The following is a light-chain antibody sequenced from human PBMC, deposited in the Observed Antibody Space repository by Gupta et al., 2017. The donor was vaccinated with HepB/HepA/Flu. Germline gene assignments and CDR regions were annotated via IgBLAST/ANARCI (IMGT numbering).Light chain of an antibody. CDR1: QSVLYSSNNKNY. CDR3: QQDDNTPYT. Sequence: EIVMTQSPDSLAVSLGERATINCKSSQSVLYSSNNKNYLAWYQQKPGQPPKLLIYWASIRESGVPDPFSGTGSRTDFTLTISSLQAQDVAVYFCQQDDNTPYTFGQGTKLEIK. J-gene: IGKJ2*01. V-gene: IGKV4-1*01. CDR2: WAS.